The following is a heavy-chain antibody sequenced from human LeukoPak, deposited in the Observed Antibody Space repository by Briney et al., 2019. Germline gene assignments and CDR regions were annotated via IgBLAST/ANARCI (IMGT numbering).Heavy chain of an antibody. D-gene: IGHD2-15*01. CDR2: IHYSGST. V-gene: IGHV4-39*02. Sequence: SETLSLTCTVSGGSISSSSYYWGWIRQPPGKGLEWIGNIHYSGSTYYNPSLKSRVTISVDTSKNQFSLRLSSVTAADTALYYCAREFGLRCSGGSCYFTNYYYYYMDVWGKGTTVTVSS. CDR3: AREFGLRCSGGSCYFTNYYYYYMDV. J-gene: IGHJ6*03. CDR1: GGSISSSSYY.